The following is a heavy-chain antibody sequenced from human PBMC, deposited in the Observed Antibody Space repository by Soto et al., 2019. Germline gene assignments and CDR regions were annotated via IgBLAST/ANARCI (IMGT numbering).Heavy chain of an antibody. J-gene: IGHJ4*02. V-gene: IGHV3-74*01. CDR1: GFTFRNYW. CDR2: IRSDGSRT. Sequence: EVQLVESGGGLVQPGGSLRLSCAASGFTFRNYWMHWVRQAPGKGLVWVSGIRSDGSRTNYADSEKGRFTISRDNXXXXXXXXXXXXXXXXXXXXXXXRGWSSSWGDWGQGTLVTVSS. D-gene: IGHD6-13*01. CDR3: XRGWSSSWGD.